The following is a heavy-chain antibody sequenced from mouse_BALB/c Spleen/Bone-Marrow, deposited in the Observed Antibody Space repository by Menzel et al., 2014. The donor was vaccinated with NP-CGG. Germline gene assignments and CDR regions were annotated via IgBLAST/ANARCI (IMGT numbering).Heavy chain of an antibody. CDR3: ARGGGNWYFDV. CDR2: IWAGGST. J-gene: IGHJ1*01. CDR1: GFSLTSYG. Sequence: QVQLQQSGPGLVAPSQSLSITCTVSGFSLTSYGVHWVRQPPGKGLEWLGVIWAGGSTNYNSALMSRLSISKDNSKSQVFLKMNSLQTDDTATYYCARGGGNWYFDVWGAGTTVTVSS. V-gene: IGHV2-9*02.